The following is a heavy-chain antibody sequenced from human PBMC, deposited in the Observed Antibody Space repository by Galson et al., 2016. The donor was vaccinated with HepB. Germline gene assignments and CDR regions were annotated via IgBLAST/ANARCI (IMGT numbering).Heavy chain of an antibody. CDR2: IIPMFGTS. Sequence: SVKVSCKASGDTFSIYVMSWVRQTPGQGLEWMGDIIPMFGTSNYAQKFQGRVTISADKSTSTAYLELSSLRSEDTAVCYCARGFGLRDCSGGRCYNFNYWGQGTLVTVSS. V-gene: IGHV1-69*06. CDR1: GDTFSIYV. CDR3: ARGFGLRDCSGGRCYNFNY. J-gene: IGHJ4*02. D-gene: IGHD2-15*01.